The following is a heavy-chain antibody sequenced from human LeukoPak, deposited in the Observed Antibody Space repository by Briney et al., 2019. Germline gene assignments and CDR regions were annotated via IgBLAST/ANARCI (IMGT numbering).Heavy chain of an antibody. J-gene: IGHJ4*02. CDR2: VNGDGSST. CDR3: AKPSSGNYPPTGY. Sequence: GSLRLSCAASGFTFSSYAMSWVRQAPGKGLVWVSRVNGDGSSTNYADSVKGRFTISRDNAKNTLYLQMNSLRAEDTAVYYCAKPSSGNYPPTGYWGQGTLVTVSS. CDR1: GFTFSSYA. D-gene: IGHD1-26*01. V-gene: IGHV3-74*01.